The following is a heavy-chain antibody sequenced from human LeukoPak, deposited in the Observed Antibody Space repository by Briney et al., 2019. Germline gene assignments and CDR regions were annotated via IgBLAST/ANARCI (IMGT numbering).Heavy chain of an antibody. CDR2: ISGSGGST. D-gene: IGHD2-2*02. CDR3: AKWRYQLLYGFDFDY. V-gene: IGHV3-23*01. J-gene: IGHJ4*02. Sequence: GGSLRLSCAASGFTFSSYAMSWVRQAPGKGLEWVSAISGSGGSTYYADSVKGRFTISRDNSKNTLYLQMNSLRAEDTAVYYCAKWRYQLLYGFDFDYWGQGTLVIVSS. CDR1: GFTFSSYA.